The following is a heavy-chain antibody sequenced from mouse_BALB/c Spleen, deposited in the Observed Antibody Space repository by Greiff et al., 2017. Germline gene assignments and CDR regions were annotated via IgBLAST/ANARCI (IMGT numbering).Heavy chain of an antibody. CDR3: AREGYYGSNWFAY. CDR2: ISSGSSTI. J-gene: IGHJ3*01. V-gene: IGHV5-17*02. CDR1: GFTFSSFG. Sequence: EVHLVESGGGLVQPGGSRKLSCAASGFTFSSFGMHWVRQAPEKGLEWVAYISSGSSTIYYADTVKGRFTISRDNPKNTLFLQMTSLRSEDTAMYYCAREGYYGSNWFAYWGQGTLVTVSA. D-gene: IGHD1-1*01.